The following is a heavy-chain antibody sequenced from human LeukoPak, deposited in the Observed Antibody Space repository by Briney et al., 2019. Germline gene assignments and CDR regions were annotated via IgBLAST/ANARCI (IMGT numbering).Heavy chain of an antibody. CDR2: IYSGGSA. V-gene: IGHV3-53*01. D-gene: IGHD3-10*01. Sequence: GGSLRLSCAASGFTVSSKYMNWVRQAPGKGLEWVSIIYSGGSAYYPDSVKGRFTISRDNSKNTLYLQMHSLRAEDTAVYYCARSVGAGGAFDIWGQGTMVTVSS. CDR3: ARSVGAGGAFDI. J-gene: IGHJ3*02. CDR1: GFTVSSKY.